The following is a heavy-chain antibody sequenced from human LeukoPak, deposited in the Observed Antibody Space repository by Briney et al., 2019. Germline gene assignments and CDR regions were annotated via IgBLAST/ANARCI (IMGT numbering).Heavy chain of an antibody. CDR3: ARDRTPKTAPFDY. CDR1: GFTFSNAW. D-gene: IGHD2-21*02. V-gene: IGHV3-15*01. Sequence: GGSLRLSCAASGFTFSNAWMSWVRQAPGKGLEWVGRIKSKTDGGTTDYAAPVKGRFTISRDDSKNTLYLQMNSLRAEDTAVYYCARDRTPKTAPFDYWGQGTLVTVSS. J-gene: IGHJ4*02. CDR2: IKSKTDGGTT.